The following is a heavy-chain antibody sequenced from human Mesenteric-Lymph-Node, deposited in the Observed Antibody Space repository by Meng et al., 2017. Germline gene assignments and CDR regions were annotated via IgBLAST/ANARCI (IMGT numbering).Heavy chain of an antibody. J-gene: IGHJ4*02. CDR3: ARGRGYGDYGSLY. CDR1: GGSCSGYY. CDR2: INHSGST. D-gene: IGHD4-17*01. V-gene: IGHV4-34*02. Sequence: AQLKQWGAGLFKPSETLSLPCAVYGGSCSGYYWSWIRQPPGKGLEWIGEINHSGSTNYNPSLKSRVTISVDTSKNQFSLKLSSVTAADTAVYYCARGRGYGDYGSLYWGQGTLVTVSS.